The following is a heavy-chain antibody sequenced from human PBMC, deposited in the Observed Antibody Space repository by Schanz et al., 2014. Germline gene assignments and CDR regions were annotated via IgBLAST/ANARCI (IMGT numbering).Heavy chain of an antibody. CDR2: IIPILGIA. V-gene: IGHV1-69*04. D-gene: IGHD3-10*01. J-gene: IGHJ6*02. Sequence: GAEVKKPGASVKVSCKASGYTFTSYGISWVRQAPGQGLEWMCRIIPILGIANYAQKFQGRVTITADTSTSTAYMELRNLRSDDTAVYYCARAKRFGDMDVWGQGTTVTVSS. CDR3: ARAKRFGDMDV. CDR1: GYTFTSYG.